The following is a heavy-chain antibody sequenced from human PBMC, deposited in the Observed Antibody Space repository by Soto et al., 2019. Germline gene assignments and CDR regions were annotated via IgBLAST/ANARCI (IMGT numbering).Heavy chain of an antibody. D-gene: IGHD6-13*01. Sequence: ASVKVSCTASGYPFTSYGIHWVRQAPGQRLEWMGSINAANGDTKYSPKFQGRVTITRDTSASTAYMELSSLRSEDTAVYYCVRRHVSATGIDWFDPWGQGTLVTVS. CDR2: INAANGDT. CDR3: VRRHVSATGIDWFDP. V-gene: IGHV1-3*01. J-gene: IGHJ5*02. CDR1: GYPFTSYG.